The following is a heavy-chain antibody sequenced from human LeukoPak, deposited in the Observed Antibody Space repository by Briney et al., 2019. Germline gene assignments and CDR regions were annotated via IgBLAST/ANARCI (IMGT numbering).Heavy chain of an antibody. D-gene: IGHD2-15*01. J-gene: IGHJ6*03. V-gene: IGHV3-74*01. CDR2: ISSDGSST. CDR1: GSTFSSYW. CDR3: ASKGPCSGGSCYPHYYYYMDV. Sequence: GGSLRLSCAASGSTFSSYWMHWVRQAPGKGLVWVSRISSDGSSTSYADSVKGRFTISRDNAKNTPYLQMNSLRAEDTAVYYCASKGPCSGGSCYPHYYYYMDVWGKGTTVTVSS.